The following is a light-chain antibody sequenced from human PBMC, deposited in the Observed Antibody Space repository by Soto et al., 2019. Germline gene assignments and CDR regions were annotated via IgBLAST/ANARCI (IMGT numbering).Light chain of an antibody. CDR2: DAT. CDR3: FLSYSGAWL. CDR1: TGAVTSGHY. J-gene: IGLJ3*02. V-gene: IGLV7-46*01. Sequence: QAVVTQEPSLTVSPGGTVTLTCGSSTGAVTSGHYPYWFQQRPGQAPRTLIYDATNKHSWTPARFSGSLLGGKAALTLSGAQPEDEADYYCFLSYSGAWLFGGGTKLTVL.